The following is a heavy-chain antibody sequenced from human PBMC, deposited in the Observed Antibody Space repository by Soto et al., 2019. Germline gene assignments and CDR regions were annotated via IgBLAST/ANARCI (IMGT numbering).Heavy chain of an antibody. D-gene: IGHD3-22*01. Sequence: QVQLQESGPGLVKPSETLSLTCTVSGGSISSYYWSWIREPPGKGLDWIGYIYYSGSTNYNPSLKSRVTISVKTSKNQFSLKLSSVTAADTAVYYCASLGDSSGYLLDYWGQGTLVTVSS. V-gene: IGHV4-59*08. CDR3: ASLGDSSGYLLDY. CDR1: GGSISSYY. CDR2: IYYSGST. J-gene: IGHJ4*02.